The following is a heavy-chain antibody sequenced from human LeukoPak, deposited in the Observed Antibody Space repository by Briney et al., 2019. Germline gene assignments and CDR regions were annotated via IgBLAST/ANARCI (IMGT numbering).Heavy chain of an antibody. J-gene: IGHJ4*02. CDR1: GFTFSSYG. Sequence: GGSLRLSCAASGFTFSSYGMSWVRQAPGKGLEWVSAISGSGGSTYYADSVKGRFTISRDNSKNTLYLQMNSLRAEDTAVYYCAKDFYDSSGYNYEYFDYWGQGTLVTVSS. V-gene: IGHV3-23*01. CDR3: AKDFYDSSGYNYEYFDY. D-gene: IGHD3-22*01. CDR2: ISGSGGST.